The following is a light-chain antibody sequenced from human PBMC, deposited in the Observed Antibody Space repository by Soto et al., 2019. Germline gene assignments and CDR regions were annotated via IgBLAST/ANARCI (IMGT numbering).Light chain of an antibody. CDR1: QSTSTY. CDR2: AAS. J-gene: IGKJ2*01. Sequence: DIQMTQSPSSLSASVGDRVTITCRASQSTSTYLNWYQQKPGKAPKLLIYAASSLQSGVPSRFSGSGSGTDFTLTISSLQPEDFATYYCQQSSSPPPHTFGQGTKLEIK. V-gene: IGKV1-39*01. CDR3: QQSSSPPPHT.